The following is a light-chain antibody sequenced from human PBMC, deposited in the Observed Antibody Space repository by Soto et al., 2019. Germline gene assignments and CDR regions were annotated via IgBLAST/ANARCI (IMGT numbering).Light chain of an antibody. CDR1: QDISNY. CDR2: AAS. J-gene: IGKJ4*01. CDR3: QKYNSAPRT. Sequence: DIQMTQSPSSLSASVGDRVTITCRASQDISNYLAWYQQKPGKVPKLLIHAASTLQSGVPSRFSGSGSGTDFTLTISSLQPEDVATYSCQKYNSAPRTFGGGTKVEIK. V-gene: IGKV1-27*01.